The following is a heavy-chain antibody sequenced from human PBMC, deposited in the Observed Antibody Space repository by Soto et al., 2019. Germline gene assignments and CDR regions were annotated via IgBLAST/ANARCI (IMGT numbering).Heavy chain of an antibody. CDR3: AVMGDYYYGMDV. CDR2: IYWDDDK. J-gene: IGHJ6*02. Sequence: QITLKESGPTLVKPTQTLTLTCTFSGFSLSTSGVGVGWIRQPPGKALECLALIYWDDDKRYSPSLTSRLTIXQXXSKNHVVLTMTNMDPVDTATYYCAVMGDYYYGMDVWGQGTTVTVSS. V-gene: IGHV2-5*02. D-gene: IGHD3-16*01. CDR1: GFSLSTSGVG.